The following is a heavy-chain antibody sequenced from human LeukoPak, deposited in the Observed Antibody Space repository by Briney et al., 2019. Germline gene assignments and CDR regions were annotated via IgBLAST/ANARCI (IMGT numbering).Heavy chain of an antibody. D-gene: IGHD6-13*01. CDR3: ATKSGSSWYLGWFDH. V-gene: IGHV1-24*01. J-gene: IGHJ5*02. Sequence: VSVTVSCKVSVYTLTELSMHWVRQAPGKGREGMGGFDPEDGETIYAQKFQGRVTMTEDTSTDTAYMELSSLRSEDTAVYYCATKSGSSWYLGWFDHWGQGTLVTVSS. CDR2: FDPEDGET. CDR1: VYTLTELS.